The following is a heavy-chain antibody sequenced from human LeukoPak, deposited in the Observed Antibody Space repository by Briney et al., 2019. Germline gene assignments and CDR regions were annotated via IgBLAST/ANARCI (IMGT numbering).Heavy chain of an antibody. D-gene: IGHD2-2*01. CDR1: GFTVSSNY. V-gene: IGHV3-30*18. CDR3: AKGRFVGVPASMPPEFDY. J-gene: IGHJ4*02. Sequence: GGSLRLSCAASGFTVSSNYMSWVRRAPGKGLEWVAFISYNGRSKFHADSVKGRFTVSRDNSKNTLYLQMNSLRLEDTAVYYCAKGRFVGVPASMPPEFDYWGQGTLVTVSS. CDR2: ISYNGRSK.